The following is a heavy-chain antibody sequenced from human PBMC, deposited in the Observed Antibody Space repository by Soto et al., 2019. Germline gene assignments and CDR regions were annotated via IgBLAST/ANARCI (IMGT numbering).Heavy chain of an antibody. CDR3: AKDRPLYYYHGMDV. J-gene: IGHJ6*02. CDR2: VSYDGANT. V-gene: IGHV3-30*18. Sequence: QVQLVESGGGVVQPGTSLRLSCAASGFTLSGYGMHWVRQAPGKGLEWLAVVSYDGANTNYADSVKGRFTISIDNSKNTLYLQINSLRGEDTAVYHCAKDRPLYYYHGMDVWGQGTTVTVSS. CDR1: GFTLSGYG.